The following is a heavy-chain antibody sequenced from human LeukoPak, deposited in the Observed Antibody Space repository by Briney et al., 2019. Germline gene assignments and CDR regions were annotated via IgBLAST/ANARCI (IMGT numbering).Heavy chain of an antibody. J-gene: IGHJ6*02. CDR3: ARHKVITFGGGRLVDYGMDV. D-gene: IGHD3-16*01. V-gene: IGHV5-51*01. CDR1: GYSFTSYW. Sequence: GESLKISCKGSGYSFTSYWIGWVRQMPGKGLEWMGIIYPGDSDTRYSPSFQGQVTISADKSISTAYLQWSSLKASDTAMYYCARHKVITFGGGRLVDYGMDVWGQGTTVTVSS. CDR2: IYPGDSDT.